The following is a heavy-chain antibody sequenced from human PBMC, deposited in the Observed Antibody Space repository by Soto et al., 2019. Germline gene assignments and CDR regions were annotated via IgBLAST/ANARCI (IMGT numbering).Heavy chain of an antibody. D-gene: IGHD3-10*01. J-gene: IGHJ4*02. CDR3: ARDYGGLLWFGDRDY. V-gene: IGHV1-18*01. CDR2: ISAYNGNT. CDR1: GYTFTSYG. Sequence: QVQLVQSGAEVKKPGASVKVSCKASGYTFTSYGISWVRQAPGQGLEWMGWISAYNGNTNYAQKLQGRVTMTTDTSXXTAYMELRSLRSDDTAVYYCARDYGGLLWFGDRDYWGQGTLVTVSS.